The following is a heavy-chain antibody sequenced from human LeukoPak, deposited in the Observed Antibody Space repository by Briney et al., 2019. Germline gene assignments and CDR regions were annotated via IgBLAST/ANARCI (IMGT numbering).Heavy chain of an antibody. J-gene: IGHJ5*02. CDR1: AGTFTIYA. V-gene: IGHV1-69*13. CDR3: ARDESLNENWFDP. CDR2: IIPIFGTA. Sequence: AAVNVSCNASAGTFTIYAISWVRHPPGQGLEWMGGIIPIFGTANYAQKFQVRVTITADESTSTAYMELSSLRSEDTAVYYCARDESLNENWFDPWGQGTLVTVSS.